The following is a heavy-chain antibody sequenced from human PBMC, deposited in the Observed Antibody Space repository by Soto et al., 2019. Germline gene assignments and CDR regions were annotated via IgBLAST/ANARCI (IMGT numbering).Heavy chain of an antibody. V-gene: IGHV1-8*01. Sequence: QVQLVQSGAEVKKPGASVKVSCKASGDTFTGDEITWVRQATGQGLEWMGWMNLNGGNTGYAQTFQGRVSMTGNPSISTAYMELSSLRSEDTAVYYCARVPRGSRYFYYLDVWGNGTTVIVSS. CDR3: ARVPRGSRYFYYLDV. CDR2: MNLNGGNT. J-gene: IGHJ6*03. CDR1: GDTFTGDE. D-gene: IGHD3-16*01.